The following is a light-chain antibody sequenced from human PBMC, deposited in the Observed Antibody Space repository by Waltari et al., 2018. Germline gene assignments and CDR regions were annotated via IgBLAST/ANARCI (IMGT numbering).Light chain of an antibody. V-gene: IGKV3-20*01. J-gene: IGKJ5*01. CDR1: QSVRSNY. Sequence: EIVLTQSPGTLSLSPGERATLSCRASQSVRSNYLAWYQQKPGQAPRLLIYGASSRATGIPDRFSGSGSGTDFTLTINRLEPEDFAVYYCQHYDSSLITFGQGTRLEIK. CDR2: GAS. CDR3: QHYDSSLIT.